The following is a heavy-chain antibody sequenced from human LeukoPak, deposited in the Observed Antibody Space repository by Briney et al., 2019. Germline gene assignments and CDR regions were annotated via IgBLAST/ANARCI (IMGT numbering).Heavy chain of an antibody. Sequence: SVKVSCKASGGTFSSYAISWVRQAPGQGLEWMGGIIPIFGTANYAQKFQGRVTITADESTSTPYMELSSLRSEDTAVYYCARVGCSSTSCSRYYYYYMDVWGKGTTVTVSS. CDR1: GGTFSSYA. CDR3: ARVGCSSTSCSRYYYYYMDV. CDR2: IIPIFGTA. D-gene: IGHD2-2*01. V-gene: IGHV1-69*13. J-gene: IGHJ6*03.